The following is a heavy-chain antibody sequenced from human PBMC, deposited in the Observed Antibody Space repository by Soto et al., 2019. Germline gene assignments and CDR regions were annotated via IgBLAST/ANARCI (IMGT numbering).Heavy chain of an antibody. V-gene: IGHV3-7*01. CDR2: IKQDGSEK. D-gene: IGHD6-19*01. CDR1: GFTFTNFW. Sequence: PGGSLRLSCAASGFTFTNFWMTWVRQAPGKGLEWVATIKQDGSEKHYVDSVKGRFSISRDNAKNSLDLQMNSLRVEDTAVYYCARDSPEVAGTYYHYGMDVWGRGTTVTVSS. J-gene: IGHJ6*02. CDR3: ARDSPEVAGTYYHYGMDV.